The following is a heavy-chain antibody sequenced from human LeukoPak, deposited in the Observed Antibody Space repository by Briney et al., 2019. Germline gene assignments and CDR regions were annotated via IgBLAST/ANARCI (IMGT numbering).Heavy chain of an antibody. Sequence: PGGSLRLSCAASRFTFSSYWMHWVRQAPGKGLVWVSRINSDGSSTSYADSVKGRFTISRDNAKNSLYLQMNSLRAEDTAVYYCAIPTYYYDSSGQGYWGQGTLVTVS. D-gene: IGHD3-22*01. J-gene: IGHJ4*02. CDR3: AIPTYYYDSSGQGY. CDR1: RFTFSSYW. CDR2: INSDGSST. V-gene: IGHV3-74*01.